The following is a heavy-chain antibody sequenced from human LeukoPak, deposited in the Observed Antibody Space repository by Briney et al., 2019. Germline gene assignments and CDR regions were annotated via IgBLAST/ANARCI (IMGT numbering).Heavy chain of an antibody. D-gene: IGHD2-8*02. V-gene: IGHV4-34*01. Sequence: SETLSVTCAVDTASLSGYDWSWISHYPGGGREWHTEINESGATTNSPSLKSRIIISVDKSKTQFSLKLRSLTAADTAVVYCARGLYWGSAGNGICYMDVWGGGTTVTVYS. CDR2: INESGAT. CDR3: ARGLYWGSAGNGICYMDV. CDR1: TASLSGYD. J-gene: IGHJ6*03.